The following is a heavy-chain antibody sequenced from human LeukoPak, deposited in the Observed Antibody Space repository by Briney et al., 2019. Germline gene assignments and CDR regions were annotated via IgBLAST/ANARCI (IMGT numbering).Heavy chain of an antibody. CDR2: ISGSGGNT. Sequence: GGSLRLSCAASGFTFSSYWMSWVRQAPGKGLEWVSAISGSGGNTYYADSVKGRFTISRDNAKSSLYLQMNSLRAEDTAVYYCARGGSYLSAFDIWGQGTMVTVSS. CDR1: GFTFSSYW. J-gene: IGHJ3*02. V-gene: IGHV3-23*01. CDR3: ARGGSYLSAFDI. D-gene: IGHD1-26*01.